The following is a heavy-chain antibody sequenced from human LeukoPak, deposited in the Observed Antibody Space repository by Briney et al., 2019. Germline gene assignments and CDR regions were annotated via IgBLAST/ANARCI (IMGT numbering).Heavy chain of an antibody. Sequence: NPSETLSLTCTVSGGSISSSTYYWGWIRQPPGKGLEWIGSIYSSGSTYYTPSLKSRVTISVDTSKNQFSLRLTSVTAADTAVYYCARDIAATGLGYYMDVWGKGTTVTVSS. CDR1: GGSISSSTYY. CDR2: IYSSGST. D-gene: IGHD6-13*01. J-gene: IGHJ6*03. CDR3: ARDIAATGLGYYMDV. V-gene: IGHV4-39*07.